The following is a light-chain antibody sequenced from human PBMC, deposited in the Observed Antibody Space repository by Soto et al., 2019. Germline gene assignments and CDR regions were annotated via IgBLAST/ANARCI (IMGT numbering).Light chain of an antibody. CDR3: QQRSNWPPT. J-gene: IGKJ2*01. V-gene: IGKV3-11*01. CDR2: DAS. Sequence: EIVLTQSPATLSLSPGERATLSCRARQSVSSYLSCYQQKPGQAPRLLIYDASNRATCIPARFSGSGSGTDFTLTISSLEPEDFAVYYCQQRSNWPPTFGQGTKLEIK. CDR1: QSVSSY.